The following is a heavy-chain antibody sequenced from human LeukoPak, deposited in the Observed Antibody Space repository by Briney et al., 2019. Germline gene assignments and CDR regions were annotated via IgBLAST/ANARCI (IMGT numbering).Heavy chain of an antibody. CDR1: GFTFDDYA. V-gene: IGHV3-43*02. J-gene: IGHJ5*02. CDR3: AKDITGRVLAYYYDSSGYYFS. CDR2: ISGDGGST. D-gene: IGHD3-22*01. Sequence: GGSLRLSCAASGFTFDDYAMHWVRQAPGKGLEWVSLISGDGGSTYYADSVKGRFTISRDNSKSSLYLQMNSLRTEDTALYYCAKDITGRVLAYYYDSSGYYFSWGQGTLVTVSS.